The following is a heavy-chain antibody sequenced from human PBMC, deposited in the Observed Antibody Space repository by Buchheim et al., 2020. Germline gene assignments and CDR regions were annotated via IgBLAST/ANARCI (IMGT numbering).Heavy chain of an antibody. D-gene: IGHD3-3*01. Sequence: QVQLQQWGAGLLKPSETLSLTCAVYGGSFSGFYWSWIRQPPGKGLEWIGEINHSGSTNYNPSLKSRVTISVDTSKNQSSLKLSSVTAADTAVYYCARGHEGSITIFGVVIIHWFDPWGQGTL. V-gene: IGHV4-34*01. J-gene: IGHJ5*02. CDR2: INHSGST. CDR1: GGSFSGFY. CDR3: ARGHEGSITIFGVVIIHWFDP.